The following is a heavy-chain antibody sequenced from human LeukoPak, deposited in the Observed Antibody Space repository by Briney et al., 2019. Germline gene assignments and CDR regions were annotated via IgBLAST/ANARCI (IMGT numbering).Heavy chain of an antibody. D-gene: IGHD3-16*01. Sequence: GGSLRLSCAASGFTFSSYWMSWVRQAPGKGLEWVANIKQDGSEKYYVDSVKGRFTISRDNSKNTLYLQMNSLRAEDTAVYYCARDQRFADPYYYYYMDVWGKGTTVTVSS. CDR3: ARDQRFADPYYYYYMDV. CDR2: IKQDGSEK. V-gene: IGHV3-7*01. CDR1: GFTFSSYW. J-gene: IGHJ6*03.